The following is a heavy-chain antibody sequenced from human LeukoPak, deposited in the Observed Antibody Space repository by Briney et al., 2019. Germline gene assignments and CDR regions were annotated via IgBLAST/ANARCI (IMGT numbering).Heavy chain of an antibody. Sequence: SETLSLTCAVYGGSFSGYYWSWIRQPPGKGLEWIGEINHSGSTNYNPSLKSRVTISVDASKNQFSLKLSSVTAADTAVYYCARRPYYYGSGSYLDYWGQGTLVTVSS. D-gene: IGHD3-10*01. CDR2: INHSGST. V-gene: IGHV4-34*01. J-gene: IGHJ4*02. CDR1: GGSFSGYY. CDR3: ARRPYYYGSGSYLDY.